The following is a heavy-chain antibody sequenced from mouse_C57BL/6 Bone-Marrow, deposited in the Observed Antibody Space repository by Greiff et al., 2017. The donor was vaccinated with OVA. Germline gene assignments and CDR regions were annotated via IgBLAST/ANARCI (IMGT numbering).Heavy chain of an antibody. Sequence: VQLQQPGAELVMPGASVKLSCKASGYTFTSYWMHWVKQRPGQGLEWIGEIDPSDSYTNYNQKFKGKSTLTVDKSSSTADMQLSGLTSEDSAVYYCASSAYYRAWLADWGQGTLVTVPA. CDR3: ASSAYYRAWLAD. CDR1: GYTFTSYW. D-gene: IGHD2-12*01. J-gene: IGHJ3*01. CDR2: IDPSDSYT. V-gene: IGHV1-69*01.